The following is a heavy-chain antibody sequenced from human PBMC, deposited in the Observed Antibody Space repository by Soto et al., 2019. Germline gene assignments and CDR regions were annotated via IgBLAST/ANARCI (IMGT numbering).Heavy chain of an antibody. CDR1: GGTFSNYA. Sequence: GASVKDSCKASGGTFSNYAISWVRQAPGQGLEWMGGIIPIFGTANYAQKFQGRVTITADESTSTAYMELSSLRSEDTAVYYCAGNLPTVTTWGMDVWGQGTTVTVSS. V-gene: IGHV1-69*01. CDR3: AGNLPTVTTWGMDV. D-gene: IGHD4-17*01. J-gene: IGHJ6*02. CDR2: IIPIFGTA.